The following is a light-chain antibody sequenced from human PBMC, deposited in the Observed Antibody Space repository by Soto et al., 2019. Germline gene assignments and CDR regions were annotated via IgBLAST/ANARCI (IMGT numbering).Light chain of an antibody. CDR2: EGS. CDR1: SSDIGSYNL. J-gene: IGLJ2*01. V-gene: IGLV2-23*01. Sequence: QSVLTQPASVSGSPGQSITISCTGTSSDIGSYNLVSWYQHHPGNAPKLMIYEGSKRPSGVSNRFSGSKSGNTASLTISGLQAEDEADFYCCSYAGTTLFGGGTKLTVL. CDR3: CSYAGTTL.